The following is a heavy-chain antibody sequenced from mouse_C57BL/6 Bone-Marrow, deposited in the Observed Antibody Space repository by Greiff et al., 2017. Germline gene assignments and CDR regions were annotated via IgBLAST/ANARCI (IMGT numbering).Heavy chain of an antibody. CDR1: GYTFTSYG. CDR2: IYPRSGNT. D-gene: IGHD2-1*01. Sequence: QVQLKQSGAELARPGASVKLSCKASGYTFTSYGISWVKQRTGQGLEWIGEIYPRSGNTYYNEKFKGKATLTADKSSSTAYMELRSLTSEDSAVYFCASPIYYGTAWFAYWGRGTLVTVSA. CDR3: ASPIYYGTAWFAY. V-gene: IGHV1-81*01. J-gene: IGHJ3*01.